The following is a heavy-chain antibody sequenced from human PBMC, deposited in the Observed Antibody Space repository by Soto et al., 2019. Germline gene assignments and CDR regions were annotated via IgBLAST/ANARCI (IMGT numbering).Heavy chain of an antibody. Sequence: DVQLLESGGGLVQPGGSLRLSCAASGFSFSKYAMIWVRQAPGKGQEWVSGITGSGGTIEYTASVKGQFTISRDNSKNTVYLQMNSLSAEDTAMYYCAKDAVPGDGLWLVSDWGQGTQVTVS. CDR2: ITGSGGTI. V-gene: IGHV3-23*01. D-gene: IGHD2-21*02. CDR3: AKDAVPGDGLWLVSD. J-gene: IGHJ4*02. CDR1: GFSFSKYA.